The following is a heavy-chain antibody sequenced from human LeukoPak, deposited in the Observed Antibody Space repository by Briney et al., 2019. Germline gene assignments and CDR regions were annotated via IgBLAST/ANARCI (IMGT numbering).Heavy chain of an antibody. CDR1: GGSISSYY. V-gene: IGHV4-4*07. Sequence: SETLSLTCTVSGGSISSYYWSWIRQPAGKGLEWIGRIYTSGSTNYNPSLKSRVTMSVDTSKNQFSLKLSSVTAADTAVYYCARDYSYYYGSGSFDYYYYYMDVWGKGPRSPSP. J-gene: IGHJ6*03. CDR2: IYTSGST. D-gene: IGHD3-10*01. CDR3: ARDYSYYYGSGSFDYYYYYMDV.